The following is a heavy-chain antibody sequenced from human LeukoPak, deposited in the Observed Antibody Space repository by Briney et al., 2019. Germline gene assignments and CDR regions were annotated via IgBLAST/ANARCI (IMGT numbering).Heavy chain of an antibody. J-gene: IGHJ4*02. CDR2: ISSSSSYI. V-gene: IGHV3-21*06. D-gene: IGHD5-12*01. Sequence: GGSLRLSCAASGFTFSNYKMDWVRQAPGMGLEWVSSISSSSSYIYYAGSVMGRFTISRDNAKNSLYLQMNSLRAEDTAVYYCARAGNSGYGYESWGQGTLVTVSS. CDR1: GFTFSNYK. CDR3: ARAGNSGYGYES.